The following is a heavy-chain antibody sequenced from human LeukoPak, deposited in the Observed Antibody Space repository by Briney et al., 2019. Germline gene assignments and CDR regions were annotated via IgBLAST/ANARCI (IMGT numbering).Heavy chain of an antibody. J-gene: IGHJ4*02. CDR2: TYYRSKWYS. Sequence: SQTLSLTCVISGDSVSSNSAAWNWIRQSPSRGLEWLGRTYYRSKWYSYSAVSVKSRIIINPDTPKNQFSLQLNSVTPEDTAVYYCAKLASSSSTQNSDMYYYFDYWGQGTLVTVSS. CDR1: GDSVSSNSAA. V-gene: IGHV6-1*01. D-gene: IGHD6-6*01. CDR3: AKLASSSSTQNSDMYYYFDY.